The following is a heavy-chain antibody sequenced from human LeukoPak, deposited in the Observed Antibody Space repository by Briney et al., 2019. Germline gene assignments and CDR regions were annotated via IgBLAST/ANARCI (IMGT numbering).Heavy chain of an antibody. Sequence: PGRSLRLSCAASGFTFSSYGMHWVRQAPGKGLEWVAVISYDGSNKYYADSVKGRFTISRDNSKNTLYLQMNSLRAEDTAVYYCAKTGIAAAEIDYWGRGTLVTVSS. D-gene: IGHD6-13*01. V-gene: IGHV3-30*18. CDR3: AKTGIAAAEIDY. J-gene: IGHJ4*02. CDR2: ISYDGSNK. CDR1: GFTFSSYG.